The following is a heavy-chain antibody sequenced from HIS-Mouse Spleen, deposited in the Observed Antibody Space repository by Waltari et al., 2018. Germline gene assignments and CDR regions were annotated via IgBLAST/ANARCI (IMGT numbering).Heavy chain of an antibody. CDR2: SKHSGST. D-gene: IGHD6-13*01. CDR3: ARGKGSSSWYYFDY. J-gene: IGHJ4*02. V-gene: IGHV4-34*01. CDR1: GGSFSGYY. Sequence: QVQLQQWGAGLLKPSETLSLTCAVYGGSFSGYYWSWIRQPPGKGLGWIGDSKHSGSTNYNPSLKSRVTISVDTSKNQFSLKLSSVTAADTAVYYCARGKGSSSWYYFDYWGQGTLVTVSS.